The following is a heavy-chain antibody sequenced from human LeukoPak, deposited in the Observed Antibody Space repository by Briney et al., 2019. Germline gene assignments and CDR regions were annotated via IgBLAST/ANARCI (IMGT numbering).Heavy chain of an antibody. J-gene: IGHJ4*02. CDR2: ISADGPT. V-gene: IGHV3-23*01. Sequence: GGSLRLSCAASGFTFSSSPMSWVRQAPGKGLDWVSSISADGPTYYADSVKGRFTISRDNSKNTLYLQMNSLRGEDTAVYYCARGSQWGTSRWYEGDCGQGTLVT. D-gene: IGHD6-13*01. CDR3: ARGSQWGTSRWYEGD. CDR1: GFTFSSSP.